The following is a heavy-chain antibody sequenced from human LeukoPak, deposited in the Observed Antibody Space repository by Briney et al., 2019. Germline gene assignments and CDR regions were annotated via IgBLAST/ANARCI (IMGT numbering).Heavy chain of an antibody. D-gene: IGHD3-16*02. V-gene: IGHV3-21*01. CDR3: AREQLQYMITFGGVIAYGMDV. Sequence: GGSLRLSCAASGFTFSSYSMNWVRQAPGKGLEWVSSISSSSSYIYYADSVKGRFTISRDNAKNSLYLQMNSLRAEDTAVYYCAREQLQYMITFGGVIAYGMDVWGQGTTVTVSS. CDR2: ISSSSSYI. CDR1: GFTFSSYS. J-gene: IGHJ6*02.